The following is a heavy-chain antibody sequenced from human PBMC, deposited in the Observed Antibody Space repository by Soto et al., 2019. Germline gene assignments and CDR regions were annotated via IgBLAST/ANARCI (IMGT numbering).Heavy chain of an antibody. V-gene: IGHV3-30*14. J-gene: IGHJ2*01. CDR2: VPHDGVNN. Sequence: QVELVESGGGVVRPGRSLTLSCAASGFTFSNYAMHWVRQAPGKGLEWVALVPHDGVNNYYADSVSGRFIISRDSAKNTVFLYLDSLKPEDTAVYFCARDDSGDGNPAVFRWYFDLWGRGTLVTVSS. CDR3: ARDDSGDGNPAVFRWYFDL. D-gene: IGHD3-10*01. CDR1: GFTFSNYA.